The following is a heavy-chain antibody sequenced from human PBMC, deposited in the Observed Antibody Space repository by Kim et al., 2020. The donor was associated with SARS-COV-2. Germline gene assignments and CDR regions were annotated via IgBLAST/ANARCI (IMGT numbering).Heavy chain of an antibody. CDR3: GRASEAPLNSGYDLGYYYYGMDV. Sequence: GGSLRLSCAASGFTFSSYAMSWVRQAPGKGLEWVSAISGSGGSTYYADSVKGRFTISRDNSKNTLYLQMNSLRAEDTAVYYCGRASEAPLNSGYDLGYYYYGMDVWGQGTTVTVSS. CDR1: GFTFSSYA. CDR2: ISGSGGST. V-gene: IGHV3-23*01. J-gene: IGHJ6*02. D-gene: IGHD5-12*01.